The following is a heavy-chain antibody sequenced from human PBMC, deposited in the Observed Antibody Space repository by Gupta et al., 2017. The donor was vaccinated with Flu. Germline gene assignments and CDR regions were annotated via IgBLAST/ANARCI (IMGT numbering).Heavy chain of an antibody. CDR2: ISSSGGST. D-gene: IGHD6-6*01. CDR3: VNFIAGRPDY. J-gene: IGHJ4*02. CDR1: GFSFSSYF. Sequence: EVQLLESGGGLVQPGGSLRLSCAAAGFSFSSYFLTWVRQAPGKGLEWVSAISSSGGSTYYADSVKGRFTISRDNSKNTLYLQMNSLRAEDTAVYYCVNFIAGRPDYWGQGTLVTVSS. V-gene: IGHV3-23*01.